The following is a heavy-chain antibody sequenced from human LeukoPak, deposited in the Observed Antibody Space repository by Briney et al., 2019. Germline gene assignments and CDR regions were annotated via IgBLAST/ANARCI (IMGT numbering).Heavy chain of an antibody. CDR2: INAGNGNT. J-gene: IGHJ6*02. V-gene: IGHV1-3*01. Sequence: GASVKVSCKASGYTFTSYAMHWVRQAPGQRLEWMGWINAGNGNTKYSQKFQGRVTITRDTSASTAYMELSSLRSEDTAVYYCARDVTDDVLLWFGELKVLYGMDVWGQGTTVTVSS. CDR3: ARDVTDDVLLWFGELKVLYGMDV. CDR1: GYTFTSYA. D-gene: IGHD3-10*01.